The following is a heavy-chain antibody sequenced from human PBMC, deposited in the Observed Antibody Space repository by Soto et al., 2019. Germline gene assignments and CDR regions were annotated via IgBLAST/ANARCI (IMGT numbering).Heavy chain of an antibody. J-gene: IGHJ5*02. CDR1: GCSVSSNSAA. D-gene: IGHD6-19*01. CDR2: TYYRSKWYN. Sequence: SQTLSLTCAISGCSVSSNSAAWYWIRQSPSRGLEWLGRTYYRSKWYNDYAVSVKSRITINPDTSKNQFSLQLNSVTPEDTAVYYCAREKWISAVAASLITWFDPWGQGTLVTVSS. CDR3: AREKWISAVAASLITWFDP. V-gene: IGHV6-1*01.